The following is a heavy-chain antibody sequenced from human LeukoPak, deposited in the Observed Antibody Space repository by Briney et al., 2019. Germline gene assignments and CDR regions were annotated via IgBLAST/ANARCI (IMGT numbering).Heavy chain of an antibody. CDR2: INPSGGST. V-gene: IGHV1-46*01. J-gene: IGHJ3*02. CDR3: ARVGKIVVVPAAPLGAFGI. D-gene: IGHD2-2*01. CDR1: GYTFTSYF. Sequence: ASVKVSCKASGYTFTSYFMHWVRQAPGQGLEWMGIINPSGGSTSYAQKFQGRVTMTRDMSTSTAYMELSSLRSEDTAVYYCARVGKIVVVPAAPLGAFGIWGQGTMVTVSS.